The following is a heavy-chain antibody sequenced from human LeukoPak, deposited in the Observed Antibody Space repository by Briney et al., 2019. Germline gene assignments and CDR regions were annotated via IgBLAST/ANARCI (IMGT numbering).Heavy chain of an antibody. CDR3: SKRLGGVAGTLSLVDY. D-gene: IGHD6-19*01. V-gene: IGHV3-9*01. Sequence: HTGGSLRLSCAASGFTFDDYAMHWVRQAPGKGLEWVSGISWNSGSIGYADSVKGRFTISRDNAKNSLYLQMNSLRAEDTALYYCSKRLGGVAGTLSLVDYWGQGTLVTVSS. J-gene: IGHJ4*02. CDR1: GFTFDDYA. CDR2: ISWNSGSI.